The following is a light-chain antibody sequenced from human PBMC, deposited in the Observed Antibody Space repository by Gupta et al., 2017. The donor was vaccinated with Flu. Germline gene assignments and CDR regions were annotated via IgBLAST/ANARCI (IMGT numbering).Light chain of an antibody. CDR2: GKN. CDR1: SLRSYY. Sequence: SSELTQDPAVSVALGQTVRITCQGDSLRSYYASWYQQKPGQAPVPVIYGKNNRPSGIPDRFSGSSSGNTASLTITGAQAEDEADDYCNSRASNGNQLNWVFGGGTKLTVL. V-gene: IGLV3-19*01. J-gene: IGLJ3*02. CDR3: NSRASNGNQLNWV.